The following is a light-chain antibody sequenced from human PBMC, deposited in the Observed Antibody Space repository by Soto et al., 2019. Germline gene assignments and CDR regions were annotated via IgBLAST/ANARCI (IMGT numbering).Light chain of an antibody. CDR1: QSVSGK. J-gene: IGKJ1*01. Sequence: EIVVTQSPDTVSLSPGERATLSCRASQSVSGKLAWYQHRPGQAPRLLIYDASIRATGIPARFSGSASGTVFTLNISSLQSEDFALYYCQQYNNWPPWTFGQGTKVDIK. CDR2: DAS. CDR3: QQYNNWPPWT. V-gene: IGKV3-15*01.